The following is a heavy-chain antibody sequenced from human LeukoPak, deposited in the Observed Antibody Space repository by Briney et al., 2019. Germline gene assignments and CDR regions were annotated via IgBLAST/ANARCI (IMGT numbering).Heavy chain of an antibody. CDR1: GFTFSSYG. D-gene: IGHD3-22*01. CDR3: ARDRSSGYSYYFDY. CDR2: IWYDGSNK. V-gene: IGHV3-33*01. Sequence: GGSLRLSCAASGFTFSSYGMHWVRQAPGKGLEWVAVIWYDGSNKYYADSVKGRFTISRDNSKDTLYLQMNSLRAEDTAVYYCARDRSSGYSYYFDYWGQGTLVTVSS. J-gene: IGHJ4*02.